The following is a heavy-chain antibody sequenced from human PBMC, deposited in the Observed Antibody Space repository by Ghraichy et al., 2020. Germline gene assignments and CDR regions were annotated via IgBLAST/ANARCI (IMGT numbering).Heavy chain of an antibody. CDR1: GFTFSSYS. CDR2: ISSSSSYI. D-gene: IGHD3-3*01. CDR3: ARVFIWSGSQGGYFDY. J-gene: IGHJ4*02. Sequence: GGSLRLSCAASGFTFSSYSMNWVRQAPGKGLEWVSSISSSSSYIYYADSVKGRFTISRDNAKNSLYLQMNSLRAEDTAVYYCARVFIWSGSQGGYFDYWGQGTLVTVSS. V-gene: IGHV3-21*01.